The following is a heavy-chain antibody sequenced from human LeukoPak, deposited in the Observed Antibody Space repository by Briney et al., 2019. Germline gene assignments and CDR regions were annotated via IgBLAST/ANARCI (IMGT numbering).Heavy chain of an antibody. CDR2: IIPIFGTA. D-gene: IGHD3-10*01. CDR1: GGTFSSYA. CDR3: AIAMVRGVIQYYFDY. J-gene: IGHJ4*02. Sequence: GASVKVSCKASGGTFSSYAISWVRQAPGQGLEWLEGIIPIFGTANYAQKFQGRVTITADESTSTAYMELSSLRSEDTAVYYCAIAMVRGVIQYYFDYWGQGTLVTVSS. V-gene: IGHV1-69*01.